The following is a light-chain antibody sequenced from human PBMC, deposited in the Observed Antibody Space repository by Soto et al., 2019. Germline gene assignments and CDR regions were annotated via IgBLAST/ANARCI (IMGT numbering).Light chain of an antibody. Sequence: DIQMTQSPSILSASVGDRVTITCRASQSISDWLAWYQQKPGKAPKLLIYKASSLESGVPSRFSGSGSGTDFTLTISSLQPDDFATYYCQYYISYWAFGQGTKVEIK. CDR1: QSISDW. CDR2: KAS. CDR3: QYYISYWA. J-gene: IGKJ1*01. V-gene: IGKV1-5*03.